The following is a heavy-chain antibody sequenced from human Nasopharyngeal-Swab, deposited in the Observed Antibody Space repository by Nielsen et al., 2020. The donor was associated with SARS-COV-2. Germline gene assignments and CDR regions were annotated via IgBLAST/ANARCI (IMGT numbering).Heavy chain of an antibody. J-gene: IGHJ4*02. CDR3: ARALTTYYDFWSGYYVFDY. CDR2: IYYSGST. CDR1: GGSSRSHY. V-gene: IGHV4-59*11. D-gene: IGHD3-3*01. Sequence: SETLSLTCTVSGGSSRSHYWSWIRQPPGKGQEGIGYIYYSGSTNYNPSLKSRVTISVDTSKNQFSLKLSSVTAADTAVYYCARALTTYYDFWSGYYVFDYWGQGTLVTVSS.